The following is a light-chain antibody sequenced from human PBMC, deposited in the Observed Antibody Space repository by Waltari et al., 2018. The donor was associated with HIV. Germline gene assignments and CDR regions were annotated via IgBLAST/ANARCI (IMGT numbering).Light chain of an antibody. CDR3: QQYYSPPST. Sequence: DIVMTQSPDSLAVSLGERATINCKASKSVLYSSNNKNYLAWYQQKPGQPPKLLIYWASTRESGVPDRFSGSGSGTDFTLTIRSLQAEDVAVYYCQQYYSPPSTFGQGTKLEIK. CDR1: KSVLYSSNNKNY. J-gene: IGKJ2*01. CDR2: WAS. V-gene: IGKV4-1*01.